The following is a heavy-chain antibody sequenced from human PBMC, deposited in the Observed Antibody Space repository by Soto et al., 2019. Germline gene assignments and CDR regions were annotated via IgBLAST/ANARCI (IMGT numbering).Heavy chain of an antibody. D-gene: IGHD1-26*01. Sequence: GASVKVSCKASGYPFTGYYVLWVRQAPGQGPECMGWINPYTGGTNYAQKFQGRVTMTRDTSTSTVYMELSSLRSEDTAVYYCARDQGNSGSYLGYWGQGTLVTVSS. CDR1: GYPFTGYY. J-gene: IGHJ4*02. CDR3: ARDQGNSGSYLGY. V-gene: IGHV1-2*02. CDR2: INPYTGGT.